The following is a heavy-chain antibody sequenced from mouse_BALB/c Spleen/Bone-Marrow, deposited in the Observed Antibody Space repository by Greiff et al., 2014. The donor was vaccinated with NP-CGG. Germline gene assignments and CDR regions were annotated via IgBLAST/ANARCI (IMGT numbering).Heavy chain of an antibody. CDR1: GFTFSSYG. CDR3: ATQNFDY. CDR2: ISGGGSYR. V-gene: IGHV5-9-2*01. J-gene: IGHJ2*01. Sequence: DVQLVESGGGLVKPGGSLKLSCTASGFTFSSYGMSWVRQTPEKRLEWVATISGGGSYRYYPDSVQGRITISRDNAKNNLYLQMSSLRPEDTASYYCATQNFDYWGQGTTLTVSS.